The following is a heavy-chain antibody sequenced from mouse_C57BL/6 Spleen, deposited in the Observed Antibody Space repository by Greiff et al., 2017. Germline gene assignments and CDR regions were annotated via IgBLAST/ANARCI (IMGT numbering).Heavy chain of an antibody. CDR3: ARHIVRDYFDY. D-gene: IGHD2-5*01. Sequence: EVMLVESGGDLVKPGGSLKLSCAASGFTFSSYGMSWVRQTPDKRLEWVATISSGGSYTYYPDSVKGRFTISRDNAKNTLYLQMSSLKSEDTAMYYCARHIVRDYFDYWGQGTTLTVSS. CDR1: GFTFSSYG. J-gene: IGHJ2*01. V-gene: IGHV5-6*02. CDR2: ISSGGSYT.